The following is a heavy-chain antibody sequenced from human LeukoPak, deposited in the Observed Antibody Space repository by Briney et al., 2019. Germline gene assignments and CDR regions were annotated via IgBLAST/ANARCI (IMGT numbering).Heavy chain of an antibody. CDR3: ATGIVVASFDY. CDR2: VDPEDGET. Sequence: APVKVSSKASGYTFTDYYMHWVQQAPGKGLEWMGRVDPEDGETIYAEKFQGRVTITADTSTDTAYMELSSLRSEDTAVYYCATGIVVASFDYWGQGPLVTVSS. CDR1: GYTFTDYY. J-gene: IGHJ4*02. D-gene: IGHD3-22*01. V-gene: IGHV1-69-2*01.